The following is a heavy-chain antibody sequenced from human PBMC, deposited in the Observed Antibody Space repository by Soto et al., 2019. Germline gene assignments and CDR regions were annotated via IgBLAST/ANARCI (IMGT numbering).Heavy chain of an antibody. Sequence: QVQLQESGPGLVKPSQTLSLTCTVSGGSISSGGYYWSWIRQHPGKGLEWIGYIYYSGSTYYNPSRRSRVTLSVDTSKNQFSLKLSSVTAADTAVYYCAGIYSGSPGGTLRYWGQGTLVTVSS. CDR2: IYYSGST. CDR3: AGIYSGSPGGTLRY. CDR1: GGSISSGGYY. J-gene: IGHJ4*02. V-gene: IGHV4-31*03. D-gene: IGHD1-26*01.